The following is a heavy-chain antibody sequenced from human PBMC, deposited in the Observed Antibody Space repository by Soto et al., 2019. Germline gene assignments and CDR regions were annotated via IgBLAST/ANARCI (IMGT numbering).Heavy chain of an antibody. CDR1: GGSISSYY. V-gene: IGHV4-59*01. CDR3: GRGWGGRFGGYYMDV. CDR2: IYYSGST. Sequence: SETMSVTCTVSGGSISSYYLSWIRQPPGKGLEWIGYIYYSGSTNYNPSLKSRITISVDTSKNQFSLKLSSVTAADTAVYYCGRGWGGRFGGYYMDVWGKGTTVTVSS. J-gene: IGHJ6*03. D-gene: IGHD3-10*01.